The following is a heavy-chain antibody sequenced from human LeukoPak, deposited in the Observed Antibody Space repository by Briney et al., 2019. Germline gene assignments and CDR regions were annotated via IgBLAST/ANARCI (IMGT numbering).Heavy chain of an antibody. CDR3: ARDRMGSRGKKGNTVHYDILPVSGNEDGFDI. D-gene: IGHD3-9*01. CDR2: IYYSGST. V-gene: IGHV4-39*07. CDR1: GGSISSSSYY. Sequence: PSETLSLTCTVSGGSISSSSYYWGWIRQPPGKGLEWIGSIYYSGSTYYNPSLKSRVTISVDTSKNQFSLKLSSVTAADTAVYYCARDRMGSRGKKGNTVHYDILPVSGNEDGFDIWGQGTMVTFSS. J-gene: IGHJ3*02.